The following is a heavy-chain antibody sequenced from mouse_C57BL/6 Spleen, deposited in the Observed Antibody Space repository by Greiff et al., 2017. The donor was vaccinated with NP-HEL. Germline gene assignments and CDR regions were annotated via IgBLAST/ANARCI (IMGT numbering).Heavy chain of an antibody. CDR1: GFNIKNTY. CDR3: ARSRYYGSRYFDV. Sequence: VHLVESVAELVRPGASVKLSCTASGFNIKNTYMHWVKQRPEQGLEWIGRIDPANGNTKYAPKFQGKATITADTSSNTAYLQLSSLTSEDTAIYYCARSRYYGSRYFDVWGTGTTVTVSS. CDR2: IDPANGNT. D-gene: IGHD1-1*01. V-gene: IGHV14-3*01. J-gene: IGHJ1*03.